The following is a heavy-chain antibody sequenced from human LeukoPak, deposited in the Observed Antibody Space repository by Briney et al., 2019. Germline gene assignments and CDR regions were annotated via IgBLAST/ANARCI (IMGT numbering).Heavy chain of an antibody. Sequence: ASVKVSCKASGYTFTNYGISWLRQAPGQGLEWMGWSRVYNGNTNYAQKFQGRVTMTTDTSTSTAYMELRSLRSDDTAVYYCARVTRKGWVRSYDSSGYSSLYYFDYWGQGTLVTVSS. D-gene: IGHD3-22*01. J-gene: IGHJ4*02. V-gene: IGHV1-18*01. CDR3: ARVTRKGWVRSYDSSGYSSLYYFDY. CDR1: GYTFTNYG. CDR2: SRVYNGNT.